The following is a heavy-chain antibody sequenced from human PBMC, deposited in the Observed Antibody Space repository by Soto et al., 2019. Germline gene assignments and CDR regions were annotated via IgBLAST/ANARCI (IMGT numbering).Heavy chain of an antibody. CDR3: ARRAGHHYYYYMDV. D-gene: IGHD3-10*01. CDR1: GGSISSSSYY. V-gene: IGHV4-39*01. CDR2: IYYSGST. Sequence: PSETLSLTCTVSGGSISSSSYYWGWIRQPPGKGLEWIGSIYYSGSTYYNPSLKSRVTISVDTSKNQFSLKLSSVTAADTAVYYCARRAGHHYYYYMDVWGKGTTVTVSS. J-gene: IGHJ6*03.